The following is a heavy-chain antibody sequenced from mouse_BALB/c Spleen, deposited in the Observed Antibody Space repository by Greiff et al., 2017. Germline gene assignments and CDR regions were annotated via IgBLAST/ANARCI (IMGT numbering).Heavy chain of an antibody. J-gene: IGHJ4*01. V-gene: IGHV2-2*02. CDR1: GFSLTSYG. D-gene: IGHD2-3*01. CDR3: ARGLLPHMDY. Sequence: QVQLKESGPGLVQPSQSLSITCTVSGFSLTSYGVHWVRQSPGKGLEWLGVIWSGGSTDYNAAFISRLSISKDNSKSQVFFKMNSLQANDTAIYYCARGLLPHMDYWGQGTSVTVSS. CDR2: IWSGGST.